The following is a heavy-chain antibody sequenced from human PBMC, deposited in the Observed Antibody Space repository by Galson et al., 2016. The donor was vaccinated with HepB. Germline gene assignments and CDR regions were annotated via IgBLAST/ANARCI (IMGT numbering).Heavy chain of an antibody. D-gene: IGHD2-2*01. Sequence: SLRLSCAASGFTFRNYGMTWVRQAPGKGLGVVSSISRSGDSTDYADSVKGRFTISRDNSENTLSLQMNSLTADDTAIYYCVQGSTAPAVWGKGTTVTVSS. J-gene: IGHJ6*04. V-gene: IGHV3-23*01. CDR2: ISRSGDST. CDR3: VQGSTAPAV. CDR1: GFTFRNYG.